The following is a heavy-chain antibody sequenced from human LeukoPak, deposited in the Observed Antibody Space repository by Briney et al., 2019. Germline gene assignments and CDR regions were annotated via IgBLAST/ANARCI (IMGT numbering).Heavy chain of an antibody. V-gene: IGHV4-34*01. Sequence: SETLSLTCAVYGGSFSGYYWSWIRQPPGKGLEWIGEINHSGSTNYNPSLKSRVTISVDTSKNQFSLKLSSVTAADTAVYYCARFYNWFDPWGQGTLVAVSS. CDR1: GGSFSGYY. CDR3: ARFYNWFDP. CDR2: INHSGST. J-gene: IGHJ5*02.